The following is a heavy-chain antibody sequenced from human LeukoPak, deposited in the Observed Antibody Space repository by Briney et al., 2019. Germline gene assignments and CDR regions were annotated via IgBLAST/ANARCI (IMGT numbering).Heavy chain of an antibody. J-gene: IGHJ4*02. D-gene: IGHD1-26*01. CDR2: ITWNSGSI. CDR3: AKDMGSSRLGSFDY. Sequence: GGSLRLSCAASGFTFDDYAMHWVRQAPGKGLEWVSGITWNSGSIGYADSVKGRFTISRDNAKNSLYLQMNSLRAEDTALYYCAKDMGSSRLGSFDYWGQGTLVTVSS. CDR1: GFTFDDYA. V-gene: IGHV3-9*01.